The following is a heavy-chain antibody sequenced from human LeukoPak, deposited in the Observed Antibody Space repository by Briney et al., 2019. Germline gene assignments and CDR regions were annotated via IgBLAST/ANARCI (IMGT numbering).Heavy chain of an antibody. CDR3: AKDLIAVAGTGYYYYYGMDV. CDR2: ISYDGSNK. Sequence: GGSLRLSCAASGFSFSSYGMHWVRRAPGKGLEWVAVISYDGSNKYYADSVKGRFTISRDNSKNTLYLQMNSLRAEDTAVYYCAKDLIAVAGTGYYYYYGMDVWGQGTTVTVSS. D-gene: IGHD6-19*01. CDR1: GFSFSSYG. V-gene: IGHV3-30*18. J-gene: IGHJ6*02.